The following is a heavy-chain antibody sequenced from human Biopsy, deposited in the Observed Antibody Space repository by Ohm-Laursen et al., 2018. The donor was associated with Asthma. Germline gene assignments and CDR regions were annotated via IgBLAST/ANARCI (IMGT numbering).Heavy chain of an antibody. D-gene: IGHD7-27*01. J-gene: IGHJ5*02. CDR1: GYTFIGYH. CDR3: ARGQKSPGDRWFDP. CDR2: INPNIGGT. Sequence: ASVKVSCKTSGYTFIGYHIHWVRQAPGQGLEWMGRINPNIGGTNYAQKFQGRVTMTSDTSISTAYMELSRLRSDDTALYYCARGQKSPGDRWFDPWGQGTLVTVSS. V-gene: IGHV1-2*06.